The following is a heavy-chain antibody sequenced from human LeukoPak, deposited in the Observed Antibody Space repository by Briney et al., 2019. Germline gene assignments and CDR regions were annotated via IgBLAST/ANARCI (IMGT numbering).Heavy chain of an antibody. J-gene: IGHJ4*02. CDR1: GGSISSGSYY. CDR3: ASEEGY. CDR2: IYTSGST. Sequence: SETLSLTCTVSGGSISSGSYYWSWIRQPAGKGLEWIGRIYTSGSTNYNPSLKSRVTISVDTSENQFSLKLSSVTAADTAVYYCASEEGYWGQGTLVTVSS. V-gene: IGHV4-61*02.